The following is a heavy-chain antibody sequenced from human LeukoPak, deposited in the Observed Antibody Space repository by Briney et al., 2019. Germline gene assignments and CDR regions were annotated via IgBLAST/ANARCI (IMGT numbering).Heavy chain of an antibody. J-gene: IGHJ4*02. D-gene: IGHD3-22*01. CDR3: ARDPSARITMIVVVPQPCDY. CDR2: IYYSGST. Sequence: SETLSLTCTVSGGSISSTSYFWGWIRQPPGKGLEWIGSIYYSGSTNYNPSLKSPVTMSVDTPKNQFSLKLTSVTAADTAVYYCARDPSARITMIVVVPQPCDYWGQGTLVTVSS. V-gene: IGHV4-39*02. CDR1: GGSISSTSYF.